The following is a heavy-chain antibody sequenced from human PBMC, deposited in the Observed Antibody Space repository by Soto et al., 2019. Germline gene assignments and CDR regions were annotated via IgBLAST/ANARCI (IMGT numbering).Heavy chain of an antibody. D-gene: IGHD6-19*01. CDR2: ISAYNGNT. CDR3: AREVIAVAGKNWFDP. V-gene: IGHV1-18*01. J-gene: IGHJ5*02. Sequence: ASVKVSCKASGYTFTSYGISWVRQAPGQGLEWMGWISAYNGNTNYAQKLQGRVTMTTDTSTSTAYMELRSLRSDDTAVYYCAREVIAVAGKNWFDPWGQGTLVTVSS. CDR1: GYTFTSYG.